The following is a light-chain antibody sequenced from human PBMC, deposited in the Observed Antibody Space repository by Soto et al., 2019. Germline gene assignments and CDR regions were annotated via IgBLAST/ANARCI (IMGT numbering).Light chain of an antibody. CDR2: GAS. CDR3: QQYNNWPPMYT. V-gene: IGKV3-15*01. CDR1: QSVSSN. Sequence: EIVMTQSPATLSVSPGERATLSCRASQSVSSNLAWYQQKPGQAPRLLIYGASTRATGIPARFSGSGSGTEFTLTISSLQSDDIAVYYCQQYNNWPPMYTFGQGTKLEIK. J-gene: IGKJ2*01.